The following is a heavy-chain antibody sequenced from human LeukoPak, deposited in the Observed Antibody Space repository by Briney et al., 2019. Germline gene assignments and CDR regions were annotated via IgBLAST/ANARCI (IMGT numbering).Heavy chain of an antibody. CDR1: GFSVGTYE. CDR3: AREGIAGPSGYDAFGI. D-gene: IGHD5-12*01. J-gene: IGHJ3*02. Sequence: GGSLRLSCTPSGFSVGTYEMNWVRQAPGKGLEWLSNIGPGDRTLYNADTVQGRFTISRDNAKNSVFLHMSSLRDEDSGVYFCAREGIAGPSGYDAFGIWGQGTVVTVSS. CDR2: IGPGDRTL. V-gene: IGHV3-48*03.